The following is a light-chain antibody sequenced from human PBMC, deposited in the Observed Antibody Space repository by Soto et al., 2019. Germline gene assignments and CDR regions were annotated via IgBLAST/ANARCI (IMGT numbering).Light chain of an antibody. CDR1: QSVSSTY. CDR3: QLYGGXPPRT. J-gene: IGKJ1*01. Sequence: EIVLTQSPGTLSLSPGERATLSCRASQSVSSTYLGWYQQKPGQAPRLLIYGASSRATGIPDRFSGSGSGTDFTXTIARLEPEDFXVYYCQLYGGXPPRTFGQXXKV. V-gene: IGKV3-20*01. CDR2: GAS.